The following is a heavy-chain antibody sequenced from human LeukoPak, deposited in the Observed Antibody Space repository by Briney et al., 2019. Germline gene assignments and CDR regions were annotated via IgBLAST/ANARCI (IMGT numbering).Heavy chain of an antibody. CDR3: AKRGVVIRVILVGFHKEAYYFDS. CDR2: LSGSGITT. V-gene: IGHV3-23*01. CDR1: GFTFSNSA. Sequence: GGSLRLSCAASGFTFSNSAMSWVRQAPGKGLEWVSTLSGSGITTYYADSVKGRFTISRDNPRNTLYLQMNSLRAEDTAVYFCAKRGVVIRVILVGFHKEAYYFDSWGQGALVTVSS. J-gene: IGHJ4*02. D-gene: IGHD3-22*01.